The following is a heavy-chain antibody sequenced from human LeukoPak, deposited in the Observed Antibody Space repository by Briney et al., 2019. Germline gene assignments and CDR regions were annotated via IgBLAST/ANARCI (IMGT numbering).Heavy chain of an antibody. J-gene: IGHJ5*02. CDR3: ARGGAYDFWLHNWFDH. CDR2: IYPGDSDT. D-gene: IGHD3-3*01. CDR1: GSRFTSYW. V-gene: IGHV5-51*01. Sequence: GEPLKISCQGSGSRFTSYWIGWVRQMPGKGLEWMGIIYPGDSDTRYSPSFQGQVTISADKSISTAYLQWSSLKASDTAMYYCARGGAYDFWLHNWFDHWGQGTLVTVSS.